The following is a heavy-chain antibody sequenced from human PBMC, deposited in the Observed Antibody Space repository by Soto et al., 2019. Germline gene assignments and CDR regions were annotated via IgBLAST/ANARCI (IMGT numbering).Heavy chain of an antibody. CDR2: ISWNSGSI. Sequence: PGGSLRLSCVASGFTFDDYGMHWVRQAPGKGLEWVSGISWNSGSIGYADSVKGRFTISRDNAKNSLYLQMNSLRAEDTALYFCSKVLTTHTFGPLDPWGQGT. V-gene: IGHV3-9*01. CDR1: GFTFDDYG. D-gene: IGHD1-1*01. CDR3: SKVLTTHTFGPLDP. J-gene: IGHJ5*02.